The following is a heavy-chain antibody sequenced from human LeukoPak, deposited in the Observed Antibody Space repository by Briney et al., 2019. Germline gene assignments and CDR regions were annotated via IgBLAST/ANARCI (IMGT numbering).Heavy chain of an antibody. CDR2: INHSGST. CDR1: GGSFSGYY. V-gene: IGHV4-34*01. Sequence: SETLSLTCAVYGGSFSGYYWSWIRQPPGKGLEWIEEINHSGSTNYNPSLKSRVTISVDTSKNQFSLKLSSVTAADTAVYYCARGPRIVVVPAAMPDNAFDIWGQGTMVTVSS. J-gene: IGHJ3*02. D-gene: IGHD2-2*01. CDR3: ARGPRIVVVPAAMPDNAFDI.